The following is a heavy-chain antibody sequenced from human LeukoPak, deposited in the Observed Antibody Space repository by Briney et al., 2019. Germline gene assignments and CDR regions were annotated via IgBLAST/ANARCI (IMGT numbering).Heavy chain of an antibody. J-gene: IGHJ6*04. D-gene: IGHD4-17*01. CDR2: IFHSGST. CDR3: ARNQMTTVTGFYYYGMDV. Sequence: PSGTLSLPCAVSGGPFSISNWWSWVRQPPGKGLGWHGEIFHSGSTNYNLSLQSRVTISVDASKNQFSLKLSSVTAADTAVYYCARNQMTTVTGFYYYGMDVWGKGTTVTVSS. CDR1: GGPFSISNW. V-gene: IGHV4-4*02.